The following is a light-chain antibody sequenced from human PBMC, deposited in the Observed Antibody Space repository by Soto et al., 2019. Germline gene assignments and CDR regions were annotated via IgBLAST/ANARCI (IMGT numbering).Light chain of an antibody. CDR2: AAS. Sequence: DIQLTQSPSFLSASVGDRVTITCRASQGISSYLAWYQQKPGKAPKLLIYAASTLQSGVPSRFSGSGSGTEFTLTISSLQPEDFATYYCQHRNTLFTFGPGTKVDIK. V-gene: IGKV1-9*01. CDR3: QHRNTLFT. CDR1: QGISSY. J-gene: IGKJ3*01.